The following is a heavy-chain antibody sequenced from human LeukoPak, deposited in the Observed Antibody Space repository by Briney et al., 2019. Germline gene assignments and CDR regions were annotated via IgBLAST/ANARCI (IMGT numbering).Heavy chain of an antibody. D-gene: IGHD5-12*01. CDR2: KSYDGSNK. V-gene: IGHV3-30*04. Sequence: GGSLRLSCAASGFTFSSYAMHWVRQAPGKGLEWVAVKSYDGSNKYYADSVKGRFTISRDNSKNTLSLQMNSLRAEDAAVYYCARRGPYRAYDYYYYGMDVWGKGSTVTVSS. CDR3: ARRGPYRAYDYYYYGMDV. CDR1: GFTFSSYA. J-gene: IGHJ6*04.